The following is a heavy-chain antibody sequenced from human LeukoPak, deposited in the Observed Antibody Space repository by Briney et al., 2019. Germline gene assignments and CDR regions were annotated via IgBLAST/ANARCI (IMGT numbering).Heavy chain of an antibody. Sequence: GSLRLSCAASGFIFSSYSMNWVRQAPGKGLEWVSSIRSSSRYIYYADSMKGRFTISRDNAKKSLYLQMNSLRAEDTAVYYCARDLGGYDYDDSSGYSNYWGQGTLVTVSS. J-gene: IGHJ4*02. CDR2: IRSSSRYI. CDR3: ARDLGGYDYDDSSGYSNY. D-gene: IGHD3-22*01. CDR1: GFIFSSYS. V-gene: IGHV3-21*01.